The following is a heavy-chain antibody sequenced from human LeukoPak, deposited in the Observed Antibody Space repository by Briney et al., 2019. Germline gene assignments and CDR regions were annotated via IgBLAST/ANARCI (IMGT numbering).Heavy chain of an antibody. Sequence: ASVKVSCKASDYTFTSYGISWVRQAPGQGLEWMGCINPNSGGTNYAQKFQGRVTMTRDTSISTAYTELSRLRSDDTAVYYCASDKYSRPVLLYWGQGTLATVSS. D-gene: IGHD6-6*01. CDR1: DYTFTSYG. CDR3: ASDKYSRPVLLY. J-gene: IGHJ4*02. CDR2: INPNSGGT. V-gene: IGHV1-2*02.